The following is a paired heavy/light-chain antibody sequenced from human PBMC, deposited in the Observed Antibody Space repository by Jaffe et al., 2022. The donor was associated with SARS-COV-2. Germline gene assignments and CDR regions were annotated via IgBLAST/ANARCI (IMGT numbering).Light chain of an antibody. V-gene: IGKV6D-21*02. CDR1: QSIGRS. CDR3: HQSNSLPLT. Sequence: EIVLTQSPDFQSVTPGEKVTITCRASQSIGRSLHWFQQKPGQSPKLLIKYASQSISGVSPRFSGSGSGTDFTLTINGLEAEDVAAYFCHQSNSLPLTFGGGTKVDIK. CDR2: YAS. J-gene: IGKJ4*01.
Heavy chain of an antibody. Sequence: EVQLVESGGGVAQPGGSLRLSCVASGFSFDDHTMHWVRQSPQKGLEWVSLITWDGVRTYYADPVKGRFTISRDNEKDSLYLQMNSLTIEDNALYYCVKDLSTVLTGYYLWELDIWGRGTTVIVSS. J-gene: IGHJ6*02. CDR2: ITWDGVRT. CDR3: VKDLSTVLTGYYLWELDI. D-gene: IGHD3-9*01. CDR1: GFSFDDHT. V-gene: IGHV3-43*01.